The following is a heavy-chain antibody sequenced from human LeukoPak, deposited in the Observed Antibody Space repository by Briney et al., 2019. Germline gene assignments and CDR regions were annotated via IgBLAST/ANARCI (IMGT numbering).Heavy chain of an antibody. V-gene: IGHV1-46*01. J-gene: IGHJ6*02. CDR2: INPSGGST. Sequence: ASVKVSCKASGYTFTSYYMHWVRQAPGQGLEWMGIINPSGGSTSYAQKFQGRVTMTRDTSTSTVYMELSSLRSEDTAVYYCARDYYDSSGDYYGMDVWGQGTTVTVSS. CDR1: GYTFTSYY. D-gene: IGHD3-22*01. CDR3: ARDYYDSSGDYYGMDV.